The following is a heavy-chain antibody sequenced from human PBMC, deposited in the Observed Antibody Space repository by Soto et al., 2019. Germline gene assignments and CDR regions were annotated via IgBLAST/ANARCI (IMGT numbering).Heavy chain of an antibody. J-gene: IGHJ6*02. CDR1: GGTFSSYT. V-gene: IGHV1-69*08. CDR3: ARDRKDIVVVVAATQGYYYYGMDV. CDR2: IIPILGIA. Sequence: QVQLVQSGAEVKKPGSSVKVSCKASGGTFSSYTISWVRQAPGQGLEWMGRIIPILGIANYAQKFQGRVTXTADKSTSTAXXEXSXXSSEDTAVYYCARDRKDIVVVVAATQGYYYYGMDVWGQGTTVTVSS. D-gene: IGHD2-15*01.